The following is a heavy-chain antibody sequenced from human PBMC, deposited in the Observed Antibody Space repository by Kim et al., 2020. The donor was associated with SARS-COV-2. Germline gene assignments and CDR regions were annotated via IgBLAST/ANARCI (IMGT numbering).Heavy chain of an antibody. D-gene: IGHD3-22*01. Sequence: SETLSLTCTVSGGSISSSSYYWGWIRQPPGRGLEWIGSIYYSGSTYYNPSLKSRVTISVDTSKNQFSLKLSSVTAADTAVYYCATLTYYYDSSGYSWAFDIWGQGTMVTVSS. CDR3: ATLTYYYDSSGYSWAFDI. CDR1: GGSISSSSYY. J-gene: IGHJ3*02. CDR2: IYYSGST. V-gene: IGHV4-39*01.